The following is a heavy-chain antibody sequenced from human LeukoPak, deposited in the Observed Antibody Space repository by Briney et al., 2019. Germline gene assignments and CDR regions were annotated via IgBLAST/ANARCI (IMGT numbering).Heavy chain of an antibody. Sequence: PGGSLRLSCEASGFSFSKYGMHWVRQAPGKGLECMAYIRYDGINKYYADSMRGRITISRDNSKNTLYLQMNSLRPEDTAVYYCASNVGYWGQGTLVTVSS. CDR1: GFSFSKYG. J-gene: IGHJ4*02. V-gene: IGHV3-30*02. CDR3: ASNVGY. D-gene: IGHD1-26*01. CDR2: IRYDGINK.